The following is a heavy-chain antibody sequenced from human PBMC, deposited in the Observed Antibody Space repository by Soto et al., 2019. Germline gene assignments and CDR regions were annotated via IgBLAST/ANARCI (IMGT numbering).Heavy chain of an antibody. CDR2: ISYDGSNK. D-gene: IGHD2-15*01. J-gene: IGHJ4*02. V-gene: IGHV3-30-3*01. CDR3: ASPPGGCCY. Sequence: QVQLVESGGGVVQPGRSLRLSCAASGFTFSSYAMHWVRQAPGKGLEWVAVISYDGSNKYYADSVKGRFTISRDNSKNTLYLQMNSLRAEDTAVYYCASPPGGCCYWGQGTLVTVSS. CDR1: GFTFSSYA.